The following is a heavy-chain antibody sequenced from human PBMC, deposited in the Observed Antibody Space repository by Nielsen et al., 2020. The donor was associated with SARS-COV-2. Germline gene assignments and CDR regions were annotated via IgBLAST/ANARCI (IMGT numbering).Heavy chain of an antibody. Sequence: SETLSLTCTVSGCSISSYYWSWIRQPPGKGLEWIGYIYYSGSTNYNPPLKSRVTISVDTSKNQFSLKLSSVTAADTAVYYCARDGGVHDSSGYYDWFDPWGQGTLVTVSS. D-gene: IGHD3-22*01. V-gene: IGHV4-59*01. J-gene: IGHJ5*02. CDR2: IYYSGST. CDR1: GCSISSYY. CDR3: ARDGGVHDSSGYYDWFDP.